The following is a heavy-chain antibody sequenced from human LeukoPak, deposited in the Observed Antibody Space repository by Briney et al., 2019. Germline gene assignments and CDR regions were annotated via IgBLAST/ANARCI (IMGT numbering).Heavy chain of an antibody. Sequence: GGSLRLSCVVSGFTFDMSTMTWVRQAPGKGPEWVAKMKEDGTEIFYAGSVCGRFTISRDNSKNSLYLQMNSLRVEDTAVYYCATGGAPGGRFENWGQGTLVTVSS. J-gene: IGHJ4*02. V-gene: IGHV3-7*01. CDR1: GFTFDMST. D-gene: IGHD3-16*01. CDR3: ATGGAPGGRFEN. CDR2: MKEDGTEI.